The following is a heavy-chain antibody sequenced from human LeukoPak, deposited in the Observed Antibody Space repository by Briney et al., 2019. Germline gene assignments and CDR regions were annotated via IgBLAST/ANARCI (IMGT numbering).Heavy chain of an antibody. D-gene: IGHD2-2*01. CDR3: ARANIVVVPSARRWFDP. CDR2: ISAYNGNT. V-gene: IGHV1-18*01. J-gene: IGHJ5*02. Sequence: ASVKVSCKASGYTFTSYGISWVRQTPGQGLEWVGWISAYNGNTNYAQKLQGRVTMTTDTSTSTAYMELRSLRSDDTAVYYCARANIVVVPSARRWFDPWGQGTLVTVSS. CDR1: GYTFTSYG.